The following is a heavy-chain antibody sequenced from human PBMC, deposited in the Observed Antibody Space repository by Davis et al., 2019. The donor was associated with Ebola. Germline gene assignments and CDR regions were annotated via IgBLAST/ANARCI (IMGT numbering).Heavy chain of an antibody. J-gene: IGHJ3*01. CDR3: ARDEKIGHNPVLDL. CDR1: GYTFTSYA. D-gene: IGHD1-1*01. Sequence: ASAKVSCKATGYTFTSYAMNWVRQAPRQGLEWMGWINTNTGNPTYAQGFTGRFVVSLDTSVSTAYLQISSLKADDTAVYYCARDEKIGHNPVLDLWGQGTKVSVSA. V-gene: IGHV7-4-1*02. CDR2: INTNTGNP.